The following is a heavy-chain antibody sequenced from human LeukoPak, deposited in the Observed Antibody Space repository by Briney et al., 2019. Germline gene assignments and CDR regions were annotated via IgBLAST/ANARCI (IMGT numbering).Heavy chain of an antibody. CDR3: ASDSSGWYRDVCDI. CDR2: IIPILGIA. J-gene: IGHJ3*02. D-gene: IGHD6-19*01. Sequence: ASVTVSCKASGGTFSSYAFSWLRPAPGQGLAWVGRIIPILGIANYAQKFQGRVTITADQSTSTAYIELSSLKSEDTAVYYCASDSSGWYRDVCDIWGQGTMDTVSS. V-gene: IGHV1-69*04. CDR1: GGTFSSYA.